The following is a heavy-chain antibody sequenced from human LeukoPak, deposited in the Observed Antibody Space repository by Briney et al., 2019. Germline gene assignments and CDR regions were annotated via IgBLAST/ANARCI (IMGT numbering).Heavy chain of an antibody. Sequence: GSLRLSCAASGFTFSSYSMNWVRQAPGKGLEWVSSISSSSSYIYYADSVKGRFTISRDNAKNSLYLQMNSLRAEDTAVYYCATYSRGYSGYDSGYWGQGTLVTVSS. CDR1: GFTFSSYS. CDR3: ATYSRGYSGYDSGY. V-gene: IGHV3-21*01. CDR2: ISSSSSYI. D-gene: IGHD5-12*01. J-gene: IGHJ4*02.